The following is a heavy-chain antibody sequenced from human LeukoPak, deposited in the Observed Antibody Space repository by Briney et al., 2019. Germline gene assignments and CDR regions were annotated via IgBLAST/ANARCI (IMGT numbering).Heavy chain of an antibody. CDR1: GFTFSSYS. J-gene: IGHJ4*02. CDR3: ARGENNYGYYYFDY. V-gene: IGHV3-21*01. CDR2: ISSSSSYI. Sequence: NPGGSLRLSCGASGFTFSSYSMNWVRQAPGKGLEWVSSISSSSSYIYYADSVKGRFTISRDNAKNSLYLQMNSLRAEDTALYYCARGENNYGYYYFDYWGQGTLVTVSS. D-gene: IGHD5-18*01.